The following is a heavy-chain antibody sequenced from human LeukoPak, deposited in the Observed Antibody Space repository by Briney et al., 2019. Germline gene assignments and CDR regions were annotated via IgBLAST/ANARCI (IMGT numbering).Heavy chain of an antibody. CDR3: AKDRWVGATTVRSYFDY. Sequence: GGSLRLSCAASGFTFSSYGMHWVRQAPGKGLEWVAFIRYDGSNKYYADSVKGRFTISRDNSKNTLYVQTDSLRTEDTAVYYCAKDRWVGATTVRSYFDYWGQGTLVTVSS. CDR1: GFTFSSYG. D-gene: IGHD1-26*01. J-gene: IGHJ4*02. CDR2: IRYDGSNK. V-gene: IGHV3-30*02.